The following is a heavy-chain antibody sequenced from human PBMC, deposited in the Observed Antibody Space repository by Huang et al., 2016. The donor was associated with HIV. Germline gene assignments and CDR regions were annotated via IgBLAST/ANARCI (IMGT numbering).Heavy chain of an antibody. CDR1: GGSMSSYY. CDR2: IYYSGIT. CDR3: ASASIAARRWFDP. J-gene: IGHJ5*02. D-gene: IGHD6-6*01. V-gene: IGHV4-59*01. Sequence: QVQLQESGPGLVKPSETLSLPCTGSGGSMSSYYWSWIRQPPGKGLEGIGYIYYSGITNDNPSLKRLVTISVETSKNQFALRLSSVTAADTAVYYCASASIAARRWFDPWGQGSLVTVSS.